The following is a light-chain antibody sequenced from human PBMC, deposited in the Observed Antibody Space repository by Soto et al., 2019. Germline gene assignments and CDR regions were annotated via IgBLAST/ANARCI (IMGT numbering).Light chain of an antibody. V-gene: IGLV2-14*01. CDR3: SSYTNINTGACV. J-gene: IGLJ1*01. CDR2: EVT. CDR1: SGDIGSYNR. Sequence: QSALTQPASVSGSPGQSITISCTGTSGDIGSYNRVSWYQQHPGKAPKLIIYEVTDRPSGVSNRFSGSKSGNTASLTISGLQAEDEAEYYCSSYTNINTGACVFGTGNKVTV.